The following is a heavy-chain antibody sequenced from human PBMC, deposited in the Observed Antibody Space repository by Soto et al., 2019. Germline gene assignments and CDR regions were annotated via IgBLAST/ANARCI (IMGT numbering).Heavy chain of an antibody. CDR2: INHSGST. J-gene: IGHJ6*02. CDR3: ALGTGYYYHYGIDV. D-gene: IGHD1-1*01. CDR1: GGSITNTNW. V-gene: IGHV4-4*02. Sequence: SETLSLTCAVSGGSITNTNWWTWVRQPPGKGLEWIGEINHSGSTNYNPSLKSRVTISIDKPKNQFSLKLISVTAADTAVYYCALGTGYYYHYGIDVWGQGTTVTVSS.